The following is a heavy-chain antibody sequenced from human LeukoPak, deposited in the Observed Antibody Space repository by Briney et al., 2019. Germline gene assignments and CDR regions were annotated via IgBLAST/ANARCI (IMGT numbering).Heavy chain of an antibody. CDR1: GYTFTSYD. V-gene: IGHV1-8*03. J-gene: IGHJ5*02. CDR3: ARGRVGYCSGGSCYSGYWFDP. Sequence: ASVKVSCKASGYTFTSYDINWVRQAAGQGLEWMGWMNPNRGNTDYAQKFQGRVTITRNSSISTAYMELSSLRSEDPAVYYCARGRVGYCSGGSCYSGYWFDPWGQGTLVTVSS. CDR2: MNPNRGNT. D-gene: IGHD2-15*01.